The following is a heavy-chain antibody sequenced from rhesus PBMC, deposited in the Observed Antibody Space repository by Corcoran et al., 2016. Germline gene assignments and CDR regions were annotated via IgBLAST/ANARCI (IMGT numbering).Heavy chain of an antibody. V-gene: IGHV3S42*01. CDR3: AKEPTGTTSGY. Sequence: EVQLVESGGGLAKPGGSLRLSCAASGFTFSSYWMNWVRQTPGKGLEWISAINSGGGRTYSADSVKGRFTISRDNSKNTLSLQINSLRAEDTAVYYCAKEPTGTTSGYWGQGVLVTVSS. J-gene: IGHJ4*01. D-gene: IGHD4-35*01. CDR1: GFTFSSYW. CDR2: INSGGGRT.